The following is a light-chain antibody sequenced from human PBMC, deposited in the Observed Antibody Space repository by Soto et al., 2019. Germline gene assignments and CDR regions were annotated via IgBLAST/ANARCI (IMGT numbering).Light chain of an antibody. Sequence: DIQMTQSPSTLSASVGDRVTITCRASQSISSWLAWYQQKPGKAPKLLIYQASSLESEVPSRFSRSGSGAEFTLLISSLQPDDFATYYCQQYNAYPWTFGQGTKV. V-gene: IGKV1-5*03. CDR3: QQYNAYPWT. CDR2: QAS. CDR1: QSISSW. J-gene: IGKJ1*01.